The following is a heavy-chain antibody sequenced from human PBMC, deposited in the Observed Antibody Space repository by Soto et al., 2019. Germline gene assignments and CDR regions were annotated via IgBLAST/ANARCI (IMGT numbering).Heavy chain of an antibody. CDR2: IWYDGSNK. J-gene: IGHJ6*02. CDR1: GFTFSSYG. CDR3: ARVLYSSSSDYYYGMDV. V-gene: IGHV3-33*01. Sequence: GGSLRLSCAASGFTFSSYGMHWVRQAPGKGLEWVAVIWYDGSNKYYADSVKGRFTISRDNSKNTLYLQMNSLRAEDTAVYYCARVLYSSSSDYYYGMDVWGQGTTVTVSS. D-gene: IGHD6-6*01.